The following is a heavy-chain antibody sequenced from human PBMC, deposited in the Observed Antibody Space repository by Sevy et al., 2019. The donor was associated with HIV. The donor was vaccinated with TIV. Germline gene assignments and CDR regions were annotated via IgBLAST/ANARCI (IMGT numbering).Heavy chain of an antibody. CDR2: IGVYNGNA. V-gene: IGHV1-18*04. D-gene: IGHD3-10*01. J-gene: IGHJ4*02. CDR1: GYNFASDG. CDR3: ARVPTYYSGSATYFDY. Sequence: ASVKVSCKASGYNFASDGFSWVRQAPGQGLEWMGWIGVYNGNAKYAQVFQDRFTMTTDTSTSTAYMELRSLRSDDTAVYYCARVPTYYSGSATYFDYWGQGTLVTVSS.